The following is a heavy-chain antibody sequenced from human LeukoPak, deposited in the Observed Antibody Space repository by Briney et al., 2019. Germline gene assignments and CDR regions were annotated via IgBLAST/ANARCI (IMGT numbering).Heavy chain of an antibody. CDR2: MIPILGIA. J-gene: IGHJ5*02. V-gene: IGHV1-69*04. CDR3: AAMRPIRYCSSTSCFVNWFDP. Sequence: SVKVSCKASGGTFSSYAISWVRQAPGQGLEWMGRMIPILGIANYAQKFQGRVTITADKSTSTAYMELSSLRSEDTAVYYCAAMRPIRYCSSTSCFVNWFDPWGQGTLVTVSS. CDR1: GGTFSSYA. D-gene: IGHD2-2*01.